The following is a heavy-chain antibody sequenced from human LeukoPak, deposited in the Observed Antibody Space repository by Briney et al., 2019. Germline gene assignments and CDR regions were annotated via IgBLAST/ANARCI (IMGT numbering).Heavy chain of an antibody. CDR2: ISDDGTNK. V-gene: IGHV3-30*18. CDR3: AKGYGQRLVNNWFDP. Sequence: GGSLRLSCAASGFTLSTSGMHWVRQAPGKGLEWVAVISDDGTNKYYGDSVKGRFTISRDNSKNTLYLQMNSLRAEDTAVYYCAKGYGQRLVNNWFDPWGQGTLVTVSS. D-gene: IGHD6-13*01. J-gene: IGHJ5*02. CDR1: GFTLSTSG.